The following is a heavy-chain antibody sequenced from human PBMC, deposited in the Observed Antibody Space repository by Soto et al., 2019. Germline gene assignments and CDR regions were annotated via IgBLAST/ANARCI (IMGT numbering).Heavy chain of an antibody. CDR2: IYYSGST. CDR1: GGSISSYY. V-gene: IGHV4-59*01. D-gene: IGHD3-16*02. CDR3: ARGGYDYVWGSYPPNDYYFDY. Sequence: PSETLSLTCTVSGGSISSYYWSWIRQPPGKGLEWIGYIYYSGSTNYNSSLKSRVTISVDTPKNQFSLKLSSVTAADTAVYYCARGGYDYVWGSYPPNDYYFDYWGQGTLVTVSS. J-gene: IGHJ4*02.